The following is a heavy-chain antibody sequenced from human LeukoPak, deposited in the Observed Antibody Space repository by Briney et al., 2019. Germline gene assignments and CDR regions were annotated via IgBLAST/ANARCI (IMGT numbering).Heavy chain of an antibody. Sequence: GGSLRLSCAASGFTFSSYGMHWVRQAPGKGLEWVAVISYDGSNKYYADSVKGRFTIFRDNAKNSLYLQMNSLRAEDTAVYYCARPHNNWRWYFDLWGRGTLVTVSS. CDR3: ARPHNNWRWYFDL. J-gene: IGHJ2*01. D-gene: IGHD3-3*01. CDR1: GFTFSSYG. V-gene: IGHV3-30*03. CDR2: ISYDGSNK.